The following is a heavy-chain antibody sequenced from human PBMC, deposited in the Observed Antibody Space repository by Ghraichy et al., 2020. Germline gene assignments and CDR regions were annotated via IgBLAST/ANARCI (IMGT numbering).Heavy chain of an antibody. V-gene: IGHV4-34*01. D-gene: IGHD6-19*01. CDR2: INHSGST. CDR1: GESFNGYY. CDR3: ARASRRGWYGLVKGWFDP. J-gene: IGHJ5*02. Sequence: SETLSLTCAVYGESFNGYYWSWIRQPPGKGLKWIGEINHSGSTNYDPSLKSRVAISVDTSKNQFSLKLTSLTAADTAVYYCARASRRGWYGLVKGWFDPWGQGTLVTVCS.